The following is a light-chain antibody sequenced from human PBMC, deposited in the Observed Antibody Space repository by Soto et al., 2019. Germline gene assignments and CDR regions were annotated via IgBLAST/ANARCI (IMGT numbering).Light chain of an antibody. Sequence: QSVLTQPASVSGSPGQSITISCSDVGSYGVVSWYQQHPGKVPKLMIYDGTQRPSAVSERFSGSKSANTASLTISGLQAEDEADYYCSLDAGPNTYVFGTGTKLTVL. CDR3: SLDAGPNTYV. CDR1: DVGSYGV. J-gene: IGLJ1*01. CDR2: DGT. V-gene: IGLV2-23*01.